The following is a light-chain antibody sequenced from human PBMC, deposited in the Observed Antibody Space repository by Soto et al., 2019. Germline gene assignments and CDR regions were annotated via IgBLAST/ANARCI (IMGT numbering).Light chain of an antibody. CDR2: GAS. J-gene: IGKJ4*01. CDR3: QQYGSSPLT. Sequence: EIVLTQAAGALFLSTGERATLSCRASQSVSSSYLAWYQQKPGQAPRLLIYGASSRATGIPDRFSGSGSGTDFTLTISRLEPEDFAVYYCQQYGSSPLTFGGGTKVDIK. CDR1: QSVSSSY. V-gene: IGKV3-20*01.